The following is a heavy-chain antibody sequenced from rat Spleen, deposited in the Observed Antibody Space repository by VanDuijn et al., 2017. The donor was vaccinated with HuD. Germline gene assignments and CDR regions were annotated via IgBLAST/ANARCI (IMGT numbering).Heavy chain of an antibody. J-gene: IGHJ2*01. V-gene: IGHV5-25*01. CDR2: ITSGGSNT. CDR1: GFTFSNFV. CDR3: AKRGWYFFDY. Sequence: EVQLVESGGGLMQPGRSLKLSCAASGFTFSNFVMAWVRQAPKKGLEWVASITSGGSNTYYPDSVKGRFTISRDNAKSTLYLQMDSLRSEDTATYYCAKRGWYFFDYWGQGVMVTVSS.